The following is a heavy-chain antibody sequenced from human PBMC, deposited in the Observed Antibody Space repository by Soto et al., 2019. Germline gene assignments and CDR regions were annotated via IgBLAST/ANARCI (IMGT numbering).Heavy chain of an antibody. Sequence: SETLSLTCAVSGYSISSGYYGGWIRQPPGKGLEWIGSIYHSGSTYYNPSLKSRVTISVDTSKNQFSLKLSSVTAADTAVYYCARGSAYYYYYGMDVWGQGTTVTVSS. CDR3: ARGSAYYYYYGMDV. CDR1: GYSISSGYY. CDR2: IYHSGST. D-gene: IGHD6-25*01. J-gene: IGHJ6*02. V-gene: IGHV4-38-2*01.